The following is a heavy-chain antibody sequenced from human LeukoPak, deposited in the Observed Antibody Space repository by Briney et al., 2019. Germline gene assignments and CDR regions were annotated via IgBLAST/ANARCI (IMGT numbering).Heavy chain of an antibody. CDR3: ARSRLWGRAGYFDY. D-gene: IGHD3-16*01. CDR1: GFTFSDHG. V-gene: IGHV3-20*04. CDR2: ITPNGDTT. Sequence: PGGSLRLSCAASGFTFSDHGMNWVRQAQGKGLEWVSGITPNGDTTGYADSVRGRFTISRDNAKNSLYLQMNSLRAEDTAVYYCARSRLWGRAGYFDYWGQGTLVTVSS. J-gene: IGHJ4*02.